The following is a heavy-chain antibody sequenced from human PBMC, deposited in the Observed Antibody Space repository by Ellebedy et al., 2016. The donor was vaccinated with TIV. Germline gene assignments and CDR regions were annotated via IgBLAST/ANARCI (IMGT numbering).Heavy chain of an antibody. D-gene: IGHD3-16*01. CDR1: GFSFRSYW. V-gene: IGHV3-7*01. CDR3: ARRGSYGDYAVQINNWFDS. Sequence: GGSLRLSCAATGFSFRSYWMSWVRQAPGKGLEWVANIYQDGSTQYYVDSVKGRFTISRDNAKNSLFLQMNSLRVEDTAVYYCARRGSYGDYAVQINNWFDSWGQGTLVTVYS. CDR2: IYQDGSTQ. J-gene: IGHJ5*01.